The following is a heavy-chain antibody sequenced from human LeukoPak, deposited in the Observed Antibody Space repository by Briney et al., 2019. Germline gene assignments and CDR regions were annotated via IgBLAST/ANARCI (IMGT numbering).Heavy chain of an antibody. V-gene: IGHV4-30-4*08. CDR1: GGSISSGDYY. D-gene: IGHD2-2*01. CDR2: IYYSGST. Sequence: SETLSITCTVSGGSISSGDYYWSWIRQPPGKGLEWIGYIYYSGSTYYNPSLKSRVTISVDTSKNQFSLKLSSVTAADTAVYYCARGDIVVGKDYWGQGTLVTVSS. J-gene: IGHJ4*02. CDR3: ARGDIVVGKDY.